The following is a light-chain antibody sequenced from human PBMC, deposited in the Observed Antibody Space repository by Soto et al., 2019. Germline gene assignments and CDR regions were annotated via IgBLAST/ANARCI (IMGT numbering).Light chain of an antibody. CDR2: GAS. CDR3: QQYNSYST. V-gene: IGKV3-20*01. Sequence: EIVLTQSPGTLSLSPGERATLSCRASQSVTNSYLAWYQQKPGQAPRLLIYGASNRATGIPDRFSGSGSGTEFTLTISSLQPDDFATYYCQQYNSYSTFGQGTKVDIK. CDR1: QSVTNSY. J-gene: IGKJ1*01.